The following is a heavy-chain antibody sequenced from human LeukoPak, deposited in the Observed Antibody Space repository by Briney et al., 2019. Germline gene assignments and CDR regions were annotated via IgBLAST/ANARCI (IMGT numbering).Heavy chain of an antibody. CDR1: GGSFSGYY. CDR3: ARHRRDMDV. Sequence: PSETLSLTCAVYGGSFSGYYWSWIRQPPGKGLEWIGYIYYSGSTNYNPSLKSRVTISVDTSKNQFSLKLSSVTAADTAVYYCARHRRDMDVWGQGTTVTVSS. J-gene: IGHJ6*02. V-gene: IGHV4-59*08. CDR2: IYYSGST.